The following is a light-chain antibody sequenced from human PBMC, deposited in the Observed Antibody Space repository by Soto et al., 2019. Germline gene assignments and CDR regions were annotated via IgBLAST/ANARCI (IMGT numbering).Light chain of an antibody. J-gene: IGKJ1*01. CDR2: GAS. CDR1: QSVSSN. V-gene: IGKV3-15*01. Sequence: EIVMTQSPATLSVSPGERATLSCRASQSVSSNLAWYQQKPGQAPRLLIYGASTRATGIPARFSGSGSGTEFTHTFRSLQSEDFAVYYCQQYNNWPPWTFGRGTKVEIK. CDR3: QQYNNWPPWT.